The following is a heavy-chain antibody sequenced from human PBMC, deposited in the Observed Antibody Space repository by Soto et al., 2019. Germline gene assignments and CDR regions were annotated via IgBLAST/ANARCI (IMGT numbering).Heavy chain of an antibody. Sequence: GQLVESGGGVAQPGRSLRLSCAASGFTFSSYAMHWVRQTPGQGLEWVAVISYDGSNKYYADSVKGRFTISRDNSNDTVYLQMNSLRTEDTAVYFCARVLRIRGGRYYYGMAVWGQGTTVTVSS. CDR3: ARVLRIRGGRYYYGMAV. CDR1: GFTFSSYA. CDR2: ISYDGSNK. D-gene: IGHD3-10*01. J-gene: IGHJ6*02. V-gene: IGHV3-30-3*01.